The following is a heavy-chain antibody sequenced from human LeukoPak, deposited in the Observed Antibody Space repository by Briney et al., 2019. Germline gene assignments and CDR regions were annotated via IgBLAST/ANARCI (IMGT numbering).Heavy chain of an antibody. Sequence: GGSLRLSCAASGFTFSSYAMHWVRQAPGKGLEWVAVISYDGSNKYYADSVKGRLTISRDNSKNTLYLQMNSLRAEDTAVYYCARAGQLGVVVTAIPLWVDYWGQGTLVTVSS. D-gene: IGHD2-21*02. CDR1: GFTFSSYA. CDR3: ARAGQLGVVVTAIPLWVDY. V-gene: IGHV3-30-3*01. CDR2: ISYDGSNK. J-gene: IGHJ4*02.